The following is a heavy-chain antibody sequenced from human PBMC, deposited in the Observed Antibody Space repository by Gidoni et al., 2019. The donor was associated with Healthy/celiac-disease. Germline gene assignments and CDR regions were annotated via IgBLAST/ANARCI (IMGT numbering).Heavy chain of an antibody. CDR2: ISYDGSNK. V-gene: IGHV3-30*18. D-gene: IGHD2-8*01. CDR1: GFTFSSYG. Sequence: QVQLVESGGGVVQPGRSLRLSCAASGFTFSSYGMHWVRPAPGKGLEWVAVISYDGSNKYYADSVKGRFTISRDNSKNTLYLQMNSLRAEDTAVYYCAKAEMVGGGFDYWGQGTLVTVSS. J-gene: IGHJ4*02. CDR3: AKAEMVGGGFDY.